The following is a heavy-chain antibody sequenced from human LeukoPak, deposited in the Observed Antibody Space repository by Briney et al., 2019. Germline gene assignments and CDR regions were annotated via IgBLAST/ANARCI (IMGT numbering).Heavy chain of an antibody. V-gene: IGHV1-2*02. Sequence: ASVKVSCKASGYIFIGYNIHWVRQAPGQGLEWMGWINPRSGSTKYAQRFQGRVTMTRDTSINTAYVDLSSLISEDTGVYYCARADWFVGTTQYFDYWGQGTLVTVTS. D-gene: IGHD1-14*01. CDR2: INPRSGST. J-gene: IGHJ4*02. CDR1: GYIFIGYN. CDR3: ARADWFVGTTQYFDY.